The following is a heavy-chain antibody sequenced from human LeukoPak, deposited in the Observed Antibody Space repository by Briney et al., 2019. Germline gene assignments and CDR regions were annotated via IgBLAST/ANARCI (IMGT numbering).Heavy chain of an antibody. Sequence: GASVKVPCKASGYTFTSYDINWVRQATGQGLEWMGWMNPNSGKTGYAQKFQGRVTMTRNTSISTAYMELSSLRSEDTAVYYCARGWGSDSSGYYFDFQNWGEGTLVTVSS. J-gene: IGHJ1*01. CDR2: MNPNSGKT. V-gene: IGHV1-8*01. CDR3: ARGWGSDSSGYYFDFQN. CDR1: GYTFTSYD. D-gene: IGHD3-22*01.